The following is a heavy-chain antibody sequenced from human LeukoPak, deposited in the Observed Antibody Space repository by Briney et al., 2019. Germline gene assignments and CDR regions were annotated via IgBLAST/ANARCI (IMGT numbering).Heavy chain of an antibody. CDR1: GGSISSYY. D-gene: IGHD3-10*01. V-gene: IGHV4-59*08. CDR2: IYYSGST. J-gene: IGHJ5*02. Sequence: SETLSLTCTVSGGSISSYYWSWIRQPPGKGLEWIGYIYYSGSTNYNPSLKSRVTISVDTSKNQFSLELRSVTAADTAVYYCALLWFGESNWFDPWGQGTLVTVSS. CDR3: ALLWFGESNWFDP.